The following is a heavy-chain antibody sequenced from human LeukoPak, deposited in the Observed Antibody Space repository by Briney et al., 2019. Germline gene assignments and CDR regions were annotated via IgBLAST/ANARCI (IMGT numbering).Heavy chain of an antibody. D-gene: IGHD1-26*01. CDR1: GGSISSYY. CDR2: IYYSGST. J-gene: IGHJ4*02. V-gene: IGHV4-59*01. Sequence: SETLSLTCTVSGGSISSYYWSWIRQPPGKGLEWIGYIYYSGSTNYNPSLKSRVTISVDTSKNQFSLKLSSVTAADTAVYYCARGVGATANWGQATLVTVSS. CDR3: ARGVGATAN.